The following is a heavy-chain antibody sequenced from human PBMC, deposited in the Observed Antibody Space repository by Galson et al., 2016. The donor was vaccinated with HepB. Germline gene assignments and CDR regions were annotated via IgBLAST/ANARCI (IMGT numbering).Heavy chain of an antibody. J-gene: IGHJ5*02. D-gene: IGHD3-10*01. CDR3: ARDGEGYYGSGRKRGGFDT. V-gene: IGHV4-59*01. CDR2: VYYSGST. CDR1: GGSISSYY. Sequence: SETLSLTCTVSGGSISSYYWSWIRQPPGKGLEWIGYVYYSGSTKYNPSLKSRVTISVDTSKKQFSLKLNSVTAADTAFYYCARDGEGYYGSGRKRGGFDTWGQGTLVTVSS.